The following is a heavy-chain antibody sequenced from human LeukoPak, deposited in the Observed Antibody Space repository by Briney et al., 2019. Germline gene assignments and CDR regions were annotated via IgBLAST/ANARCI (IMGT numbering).Heavy chain of an antibody. D-gene: IGHD6-19*01. CDR1: GYTFTSYG. Sequence: ASVKVSCKASGYTFTSYGISWVRQAPGQGLEWMGWISAYNGNTNYAQKLQGRVTMTTDTSTSTAYMELRSLRPDDTAVYYCARAAGYSSGWYFGYYGMDVWGQGTTVTVSS. CDR2: ISAYNGNT. J-gene: IGHJ6*02. CDR3: ARAAGYSSGWYFGYYGMDV. V-gene: IGHV1-18*01.